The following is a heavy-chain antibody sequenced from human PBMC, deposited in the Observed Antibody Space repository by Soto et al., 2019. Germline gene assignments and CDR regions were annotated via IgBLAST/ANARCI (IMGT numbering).Heavy chain of an antibody. J-gene: IGHJ4*02. D-gene: IGHD2-15*01. CDR2: ILQTGHT. V-gene: IGHV4-4*02. CDR1: GDSFSGPNW. CDR3: ARSPRRVGGKWYLDY. Sequence: QVQLQESGPGLVMPSGTLTLTCAVSGDSFSGPNWWTWVRQPPGKGLEWIGDILQTGHTDYSPSLSSRLTISIDTSKREFFLNLTSVTATDTAVYYCARSPRRVGGKWYLDYWGQGALVTVSS.